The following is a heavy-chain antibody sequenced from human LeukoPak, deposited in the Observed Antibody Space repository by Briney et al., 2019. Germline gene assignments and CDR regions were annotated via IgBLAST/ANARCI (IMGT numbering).Heavy chain of an antibody. CDR1: DGSISSYY. V-gene: IGHV4-59*12. CDR3: ARDSPYVWGSYRPFDY. D-gene: IGHD3-16*02. Sequence: SETLSLTCTVSDGSISSYYWSWIRQPPGKGLEWIGYIYYSGSTNYNPSLKSRVTISVDTSQNQFSFKLSSVTAADTAVYYCARDSPYVWGSYRPFDYWGQGTLVTVSS. J-gene: IGHJ4*02. CDR2: IYYSGST.